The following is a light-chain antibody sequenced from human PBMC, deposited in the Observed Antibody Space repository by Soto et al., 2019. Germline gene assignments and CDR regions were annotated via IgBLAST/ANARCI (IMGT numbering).Light chain of an antibody. CDR3: QQYDSHQWS. Sequence: DIQMTQSPSTVSASVGDRITITCRASQRISTWLAWYQHRPGRAPKLLIYDAYNLESGVPSRFSGRGSGTEFTLTITSLQPDDFATYYCQQYDSHQWSFGQGTKVE. J-gene: IGKJ1*01. CDR1: QRISTW. V-gene: IGKV1-5*01. CDR2: DAY.